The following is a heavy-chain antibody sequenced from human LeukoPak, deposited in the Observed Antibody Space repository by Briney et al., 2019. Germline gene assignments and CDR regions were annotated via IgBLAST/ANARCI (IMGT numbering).Heavy chain of an antibody. CDR2: IYYSGST. J-gene: IGHJ5*02. V-gene: IGHV4-39*07. CDR3: ARDSIRVQTGTTP. CDR1: GGFITSSNSH. D-gene: IGHD1-1*01. Sequence: PSETLSLTCTVSGGFITSSNSHWGWIRQPPGKGLEWVGTIYYSGSTYYKSSLKSRVTISVDTSKNQFSLKLSSVTAADTAVYYCARDSIRVQTGTTPWGRGTLVTVSS.